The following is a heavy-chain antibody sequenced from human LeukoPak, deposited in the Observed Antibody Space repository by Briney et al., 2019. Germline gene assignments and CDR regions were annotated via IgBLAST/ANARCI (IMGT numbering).Heavy chain of an antibody. Sequence: SETLSLTCAVYGGSFSGYYWSGIRQPPGKGLEWIGEINHSGSTNYNPSLKSRVTISVDTSKNQFSLKLSSVTAADTAVYYCARGRTIFGVVIIGYLLDYWGQGTLVTVSS. CDR3: ARGRTIFGVVIIGYLLDY. J-gene: IGHJ4*02. D-gene: IGHD3-3*01. V-gene: IGHV4-34*01. CDR2: INHSGST. CDR1: GGSFSGYY.